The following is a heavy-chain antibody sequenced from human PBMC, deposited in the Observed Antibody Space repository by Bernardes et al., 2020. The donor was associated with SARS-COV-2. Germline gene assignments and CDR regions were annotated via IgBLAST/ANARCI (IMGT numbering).Heavy chain of an antibody. CDR1: GGTFSSYA. J-gene: IGHJ4*02. V-gene: IGHV1-69*13. D-gene: IGHD3-3*01. CDR2: IIPMFRTA. CDR3: ARVGGNHRDIWSGYPYFDY. Sequence: SVKVSCRASGGTFSSYAISWVRQAPRQGLEWMGGIIPMFRTANYAQNFQDRVTITADESTSTAYMELSSLTSEDTAIYYCARVGGNHRDIWSGYPYFDYWGQGTLVTVSS.